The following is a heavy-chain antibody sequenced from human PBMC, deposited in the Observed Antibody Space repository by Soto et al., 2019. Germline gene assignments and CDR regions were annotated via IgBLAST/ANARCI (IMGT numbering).Heavy chain of an antibody. Sequence: SETLSLTCAVYGGSFSGYYWSWIRQPPGKGLEWIGEINHSGSTNYNPSLKSRVTISVDTSKNQFSLKLSSVTAADTAVYYCARDRYSGYGIDAFDIWGQGTRVTVAS. V-gene: IGHV4-34*01. J-gene: IGHJ3*02. CDR2: INHSGST. D-gene: IGHD5-12*01. CDR1: GGSFSGYY. CDR3: ARDRYSGYGIDAFDI.